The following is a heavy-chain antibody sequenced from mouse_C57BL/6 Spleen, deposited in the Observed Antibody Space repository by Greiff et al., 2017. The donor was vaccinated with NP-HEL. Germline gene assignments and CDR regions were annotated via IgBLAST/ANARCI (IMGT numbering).Heavy chain of an antibody. J-gene: IGHJ3*01. Sequence: QVQLQQSGPELVKPGASVKISCKASGYAFSSSWMNWVKQRPGKGLEWIGRIYPGDGDTNYNGKFKGKATLTADKSSSTAYMQLSSLTSEDSAVYFCATTGTAWLAYWGQGTLVTVSA. CDR2: IYPGDGDT. V-gene: IGHV1-82*01. CDR1: GYAFSSSW. D-gene: IGHD4-1*01. CDR3: ATTGTAWLAY.